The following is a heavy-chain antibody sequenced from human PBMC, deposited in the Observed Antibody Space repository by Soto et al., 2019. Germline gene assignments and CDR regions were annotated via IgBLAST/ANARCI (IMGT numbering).Heavy chain of an antibody. V-gene: IGHV4-31*03. CDR1: GGSISSGGYY. Sequence: SETLSLTCTVSGGSISSGGYYWSWIRQHPGKGLEWIGYIYYSGSTYYNPSLKSRVTISVDTSKNQFSLKLSSVTAADTAVYYCAREPTVSYYYYYGMDVWGQGTTVTVS. CDR2: IYYSGST. J-gene: IGHJ6*02. D-gene: IGHD4-17*01. CDR3: AREPTVSYYYYYGMDV.